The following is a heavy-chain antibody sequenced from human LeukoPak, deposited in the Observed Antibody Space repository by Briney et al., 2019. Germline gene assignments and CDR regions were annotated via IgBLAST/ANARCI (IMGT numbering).Heavy chain of an antibody. CDR3: ARERFGGAQDWFDP. V-gene: IGHV1-8*01. CDR2: MNPNSGNT. J-gene: IGHJ5*02. D-gene: IGHD2-21*01. CDR1: GYTFTSYD. Sequence: ASVKVSCRASGYTFTSYDINWVRQATGQGLEWMGWMNPNSGNTGYAQKFQGRVTMTRNTSISTAYMELSSLRSEDTAVYYCARERFGGAQDWFDPWGQGTLVTVSS.